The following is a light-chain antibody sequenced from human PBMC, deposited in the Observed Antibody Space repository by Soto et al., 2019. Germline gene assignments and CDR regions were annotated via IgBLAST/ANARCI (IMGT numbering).Light chain of an antibody. CDR2: DTT. CDR3: FLSYSGAWV. Sequence: QALVTQEPSVTVSPGETVALTCGSTTGPVTSGHYPYWLQQKPGQAPRTLISDTTIRYAWTPARFSGSLLGDKAALTLSGAQPEDEADYYCFLSYSGAWVFGGGTKVTVL. J-gene: IGLJ3*02. CDR1: TGPVTSGHY. V-gene: IGLV7-46*01.